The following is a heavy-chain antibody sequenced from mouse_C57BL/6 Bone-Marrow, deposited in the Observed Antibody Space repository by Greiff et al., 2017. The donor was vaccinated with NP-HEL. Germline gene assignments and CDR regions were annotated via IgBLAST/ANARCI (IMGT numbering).Heavy chain of an antibody. CDR3: ARSDYYGSSPYYFDY. V-gene: IGHV1-54*01. CDR1: GSAFTNYL. D-gene: IGHD1-1*01. J-gene: IGHJ2*01. CDR2: INPGGGGL. Sequence: QVQLQQSGAELVRPGTSVKVSCKASGSAFTNYLIEWVTQRPGQGLEWLGVINPGGGGLNSNGKLKGKATLTADKSSSTAYKQLSSLTSEDSAVYFCARSDYYGSSPYYFDYWGQGTTLTVPS.